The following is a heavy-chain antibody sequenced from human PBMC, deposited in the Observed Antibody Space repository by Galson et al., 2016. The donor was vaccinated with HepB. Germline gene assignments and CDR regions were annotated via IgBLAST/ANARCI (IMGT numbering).Heavy chain of an antibody. CDR3: ARIRGIAAAGPFDY. J-gene: IGHJ4*02. CDR1: GFSLSTSGMC. CDR2: IDWDDDK. Sequence: PALVKPTQTLTLTCTFSGFSLSTSGMCVSWIRQPPGKALEWLALIDWDDDKYYSTSLKTRLTISKDTSKIQVVLTMTNMDPVDTATYYCARIRGIAAAGPFDYWGQGTLVTVSS. V-gene: IGHV2-70*01. D-gene: IGHD6-13*01.